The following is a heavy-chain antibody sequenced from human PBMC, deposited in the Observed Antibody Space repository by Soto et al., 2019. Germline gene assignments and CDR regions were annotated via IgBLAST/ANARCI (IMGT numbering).Heavy chain of an antibody. CDR3: SGAESPDTAYFSLY. J-gene: IGHJ4*02. Sequence: GGSLRLSCEASGLTFNDYSMDWVRQAPEKGLEWVSSISSSGTYIYYADSVKGRFTISRDTSNGIAYLQMNSLNIEDSAVYYCSGAESPDTAYFSLYWGQGTPVTVSS. D-gene: IGHD1-26*01. CDR1: GLTFNDYS. V-gene: IGHV3-21*03. CDR2: ISSSGTYI.